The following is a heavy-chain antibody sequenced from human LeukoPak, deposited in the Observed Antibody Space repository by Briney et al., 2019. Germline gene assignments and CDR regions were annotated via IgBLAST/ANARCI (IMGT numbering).Heavy chain of an antibody. V-gene: IGHV4-34*01. CDR2: INHSGST. J-gene: IGHJ4*02. CDR1: GFTLSSYA. D-gene: IGHD6-13*01. CDR3: ARRIAAALRGNFDY. Sequence: GSLRLSCAASGFTLSSYAMSWIRQPPGKGLEWIGEINHSGSTNYNPSLKSRVTISVDTSKNQFSLKLSSVTAADTAVYYCARRIAAALRGNFDYWGQGTLVTVSS.